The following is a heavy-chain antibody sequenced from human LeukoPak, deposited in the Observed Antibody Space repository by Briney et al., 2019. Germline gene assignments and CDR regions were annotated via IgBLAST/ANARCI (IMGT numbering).Heavy chain of an antibody. CDR3: ARRVKRLRLGELSH. J-gene: IGHJ4*02. CDR2: INHSGTT. V-gene: IGHV4-34*01. CDR1: GGSFSGYY. D-gene: IGHD3-16*02. Sequence: SETLSLTCAVYGGSFSGYYWNWIRQSPGKGLEWIGEINHSGTTNYNPSLKSRVSISVDTSKNQFSLKLSSVTAADTAVYYCARRVKRLRLGELSHWGQGTLVTVSS.